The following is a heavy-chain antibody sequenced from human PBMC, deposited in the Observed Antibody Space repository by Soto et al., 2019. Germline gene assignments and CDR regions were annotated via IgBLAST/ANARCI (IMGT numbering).Heavy chain of an antibody. D-gene: IGHD3-9*01. V-gene: IGHV4-31*03. CDR2: IAYSGDT. CDR1: GASILSADSY. Sequence: KTSETLSLTCTVSGASILSADSYWFWIRKHPGKGLEWIGYIAYSGDTYYNPSLKSRVTISADTSKNKFSLTLTSVTAADTAVYFCARDFERSAIDPWGQGTLVTVSS. J-gene: IGHJ5*02. CDR3: ARDFERSAIDP.